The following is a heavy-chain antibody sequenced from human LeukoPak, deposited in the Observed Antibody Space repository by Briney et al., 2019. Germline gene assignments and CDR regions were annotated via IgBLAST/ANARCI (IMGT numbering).Heavy chain of an antibody. D-gene: IGHD6-13*01. Sequence: SETLSLTCTVSGGSISSSSYYWGWIRQPPGKGLEWIGSIYYSGSTYYNPSLKSRVTISVDTSKNQFSLKLSSVTAADTAVYYCARQKIAAAGTGFIDYWGQGTLVTVSS. V-gene: IGHV4-39*07. CDR2: IYYSGST. J-gene: IGHJ4*02. CDR1: GGSISSSSYY. CDR3: ARQKIAAAGTGFIDY.